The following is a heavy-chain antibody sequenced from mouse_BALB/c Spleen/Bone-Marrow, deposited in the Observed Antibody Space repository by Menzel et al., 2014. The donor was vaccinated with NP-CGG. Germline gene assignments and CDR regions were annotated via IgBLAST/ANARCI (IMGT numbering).Heavy chain of an antibody. CDR1: GYTSTSYW. Sequence: LVESGAELVKPGASVKLSCKTPGYTSTSYWIQWVKQRPGQGLGWIGEIFPGTVTPYYNEKFKGKATLTIDTSSSTASMQLSSLTSEDSAVYFCARRGYGYLDYWGQGTTLTVSS. D-gene: IGHD2-10*02. V-gene: IGHV1S132*01. CDR2: IFPGTVTP. J-gene: IGHJ2*01. CDR3: ARRGYGYLDY.